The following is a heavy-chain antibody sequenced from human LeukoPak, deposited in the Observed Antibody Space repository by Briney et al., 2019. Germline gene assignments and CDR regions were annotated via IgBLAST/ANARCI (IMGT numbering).Heavy chain of an antibody. V-gene: IGHV4-59*01. J-gene: IGHJ3*02. CDR1: GGSISSYY. Sequence: SETLSLTCTVSGGSISSYYWSWIRQPPGKGLEWIGYIYYSGSTNYNPSLKSRVTISVDTSKNQFSLKLSSVTAADTAVYYCAREGGIIRALDIWGQGTMVTVSS. D-gene: IGHD3-16*01. CDR3: AREGGIIRALDI. CDR2: IYYSGST.